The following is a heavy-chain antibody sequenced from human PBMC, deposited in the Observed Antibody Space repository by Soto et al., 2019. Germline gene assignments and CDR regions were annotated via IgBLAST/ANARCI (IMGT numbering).Heavy chain of an antibody. J-gene: IGHJ4*02. CDR1: GGSIISSNW. D-gene: IGHD3-10*01. V-gene: IGHV4-4*02. Sequence: ETLSLTCAVPGGSIISSNWWNWVRQPPGKGLEGIGEIYHSGSTYYKPSLKSRVAMSVDTSKNQFSLKLTSATAADTPVYYCGRTDSSGSTFHFYFDYWGQGVLVTVSS. CDR2: IYHSGST. CDR3: GRTDSSGSTFHFYFDY.